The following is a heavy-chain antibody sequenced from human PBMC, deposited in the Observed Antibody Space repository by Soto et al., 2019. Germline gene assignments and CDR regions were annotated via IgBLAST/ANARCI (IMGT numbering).Heavy chain of an antibody. Sequence: SETLSLTCAVYGGSFSGYYRSWIRQPPGKGLEWIGEINHSGSTNYNPSLKSRVTISVDTSKNQFSLKLSSVTAADTAVYYCPRSRRDFWGGYTAYYYSSDMDVWGQGNTVTVSS. J-gene: IGHJ6*03. CDR2: INHSGST. V-gene: IGHV4-34*01. D-gene: IGHD3-3*01. CDR1: GGSFSGYY. CDR3: PRSRRDFWGGYTAYYYSSDMDV.